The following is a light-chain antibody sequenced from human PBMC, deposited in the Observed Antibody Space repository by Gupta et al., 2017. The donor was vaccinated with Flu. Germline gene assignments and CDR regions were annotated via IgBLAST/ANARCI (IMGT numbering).Light chain of an antibody. CDR1: QSVSRSY. CDR3: QQYGSSPPYT. Sequence: EIVLTQSPGTLFLSPGERATLSCRASQSVSRSYLAWYQQKPGQAPRFLIYGASSRATGIPDRFSGSGSGTDFTLTISRLEPEDFAVYYCQQYGSSPPYTFGQGTKLEIK. J-gene: IGKJ2*01. CDR2: GAS. V-gene: IGKV3-20*01.